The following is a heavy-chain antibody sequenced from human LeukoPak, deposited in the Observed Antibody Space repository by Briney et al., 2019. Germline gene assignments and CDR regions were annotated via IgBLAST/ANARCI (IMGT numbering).Heavy chain of an antibody. J-gene: IGHJ5*02. D-gene: IGHD3-16*02. V-gene: IGHV1-18*01. Sequence: ASVKVSCKASGYTFTGYGISWVRQAPGQGLEWMGWISAYNGNTNYAQKLQGRVTMTTDTSTSTAYMELRSLRSDDTAVYYCARVATFGGVIANWFDPWGQGTLVTVSS. CDR2: ISAYNGNT. CDR3: ARVATFGGVIANWFDP. CDR1: GYTFTGYG.